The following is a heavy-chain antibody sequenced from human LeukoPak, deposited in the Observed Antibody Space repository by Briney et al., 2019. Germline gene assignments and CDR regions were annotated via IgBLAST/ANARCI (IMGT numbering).Heavy chain of an antibody. Sequence: TLSLTCTVSGGSISSGGYCWSWIRQHPGKGLEWIGYIYYSGSTYYNPSLKSRVTISVDTSKNQFSLKLSSVTAADTAVYYCARAREYEPFDPWGQGTLVTVSS. D-gene: IGHD1-14*01. V-gene: IGHV4-31*03. CDR2: IYYSGST. CDR1: GGSISSGGYC. J-gene: IGHJ5*02. CDR3: ARAREYEPFDP.